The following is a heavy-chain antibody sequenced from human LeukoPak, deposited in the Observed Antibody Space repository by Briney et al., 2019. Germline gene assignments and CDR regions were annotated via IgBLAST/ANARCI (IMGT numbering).Heavy chain of an antibody. D-gene: IGHD3-22*01. Sequence: SETLSRTCTVSGGSISSYYWSWIRQPPGKGLEWIGYIYYSGSTNYNPSLKSRVTISVDTSKNQFSLKLSSVTAADTAVYYCARVIGYYYDSSGYYQSGYFDYWGQGTLVTVSS. CDR1: GGSISSYY. J-gene: IGHJ4*02. CDR3: ARVIGYYYDSSGYYQSGYFDY. CDR2: IYYSGST. V-gene: IGHV4-59*01.